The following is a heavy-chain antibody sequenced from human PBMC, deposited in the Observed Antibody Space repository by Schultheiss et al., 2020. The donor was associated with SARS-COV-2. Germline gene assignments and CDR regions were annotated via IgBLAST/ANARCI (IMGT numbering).Heavy chain of an antibody. J-gene: IGHJ4*02. Sequence: GESLKISCAASGFTFSSYGMHWVRQAPGKGLEWVAVISYDGSNKYYADSVKGRFTISRDNSKNTLYLQMNSLRAEDTAVYYCARDDYYGSRSSFYFDYWGQGTLVTVSS. CDR1: GFTFSSYG. CDR3: ARDDYYGSRSSFYFDY. V-gene: IGHV3-33*05. CDR2: ISYDGSNK. D-gene: IGHD3-10*01.